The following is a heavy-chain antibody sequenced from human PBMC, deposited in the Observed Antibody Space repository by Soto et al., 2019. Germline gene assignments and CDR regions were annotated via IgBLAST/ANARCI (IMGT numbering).Heavy chain of an antibody. J-gene: IGHJ4*02. CDR3: ARGELLWFGELLR. V-gene: IGHV1-8*01. CDR1: GYTFTSYE. CDR2: MNPNSGDT. Sequence: QVQLVQSGAEVKKPGASVKVSCKASGYTFTSYEINWVRQATGQGLEWMGWMNPNSGDTGYAQKVQGRVTMTRNTSLSTAYMELSRLRSADTAVYYCARGELLWFGELLRWGQGTLVTVSS. D-gene: IGHD3-10*01.